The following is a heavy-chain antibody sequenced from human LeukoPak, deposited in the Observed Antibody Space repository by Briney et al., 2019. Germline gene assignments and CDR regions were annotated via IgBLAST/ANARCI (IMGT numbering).Heavy chain of an antibody. V-gene: IGHV1-69*13. D-gene: IGHD3-22*01. CDR2: IIPIFGTA. Sequence: ASVKVSCKASGGTFSSYAISWVRQAPGQGLEWMGGIIPIFGTANYAQKFQGRVTITADESTSTAYMELSSLRSEDTAVYYCARGTWDYDSSGYYWPFDYWGQGTLVTVSS. CDR1: GGTFSSYA. J-gene: IGHJ4*02. CDR3: ARGTWDYDSSGYYWPFDY.